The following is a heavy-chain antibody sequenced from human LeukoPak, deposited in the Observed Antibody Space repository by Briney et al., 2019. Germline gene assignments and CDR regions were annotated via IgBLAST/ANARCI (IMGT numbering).Heavy chain of an antibody. CDR1: GGSISSGGYY. J-gene: IGHJ4*02. V-gene: IGHV4-31*03. CDR2: IYYSGST. CDR3: ATNADYGGNENYYFDY. Sequence: SETLSLTCTVSGGSISSGGYYWSWIRQHPGKGLEWIGYIYYSGSTYYNPSLKSRVTISVDTSKNQFSLKLSSVTAADTAVYYCATNADYGGNENYYFDYWGQGTLVTVSS. D-gene: IGHD4-23*01.